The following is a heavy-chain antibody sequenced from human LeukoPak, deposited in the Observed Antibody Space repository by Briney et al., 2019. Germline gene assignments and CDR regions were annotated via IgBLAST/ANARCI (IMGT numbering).Heavy chain of an antibody. CDR1: GITLSNYG. Sequence: PGGSLRLSCAVSGITLSNYGMSWVRQAPGKGLEWVAGISDRGSRTNYADSVKGRFTISRDNAKNSLYLQMNSLRAEDTAVYYCAGHLIVATIVDYWGQGTLVTVSS. J-gene: IGHJ4*02. CDR2: ISDRGSRT. D-gene: IGHD5-12*01. CDR3: AGHLIVATIVDY. V-gene: IGHV3-23*01.